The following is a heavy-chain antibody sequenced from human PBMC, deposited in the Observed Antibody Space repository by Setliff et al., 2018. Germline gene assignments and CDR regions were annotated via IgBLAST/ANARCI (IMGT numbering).Heavy chain of an antibody. Sequence: ASVKVSCKASGGTFSSYDISWVRQAPGQRLEWMGWINAGNGNTKYSQKFQGRVTITRDTSASTAYMELSSLRSEDTAVYYCARVLFHCSSTSCYLDAFDIWGQGTMVTVSS. CDR3: ARVLFHCSSTSCYLDAFDI. CDR1: GGTFSSYD. D-gene: IGHD2-2*01. J-gene: IGHJ3*02. CDR2: INAGNGNT. V-gene: IGHV1-3*01.